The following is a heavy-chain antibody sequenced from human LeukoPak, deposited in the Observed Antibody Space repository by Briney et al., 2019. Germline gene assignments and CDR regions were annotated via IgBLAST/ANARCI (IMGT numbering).Heavy chain of an antibody. CDR3: ARDNGLEAFDY. J-gene: IGHJ4*02. Sequence: PSETLSLTSTVSGGSISDYYWSWIRQPPGKGLEWIGYIYYSGSTNYNPSLKSRVTISVDTSKNQFSLKLNSVTAADTAVYYCARDNGLEAFDYWGQGTLVTVSS. V-gene: IGHV4-59*01. CDR1: GGSISDYY. D-gene: IGHD3/OR15-3a*01. CDR2: IYYSGST.